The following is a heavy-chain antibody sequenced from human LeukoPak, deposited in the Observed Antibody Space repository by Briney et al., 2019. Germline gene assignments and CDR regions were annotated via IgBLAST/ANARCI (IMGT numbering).Heavy chain of an antibody. J-gene: IGHJ4*02. V-gene: IGHV3-64D*06. CDR3: AKSDYYYDSSGYYGLYYFDY. D-gene: IGHD3-22*01. CDR1: GFIFSTYT. Sequence: GGSLRLSCSASGFIFSTYTMYWVRQAPGKGLENLSVINGDGRTAYYADSVKGRFTISRDNSRNTLYLQMSSLRVEDTAMYYCAKSDYYYDSSGYYGLYYFDYWGQGTLVTVSS. CDR2: INGDGRTA.